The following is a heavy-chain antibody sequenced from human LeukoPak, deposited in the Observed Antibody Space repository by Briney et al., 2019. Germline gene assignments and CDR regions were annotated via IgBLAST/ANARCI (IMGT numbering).Heavy chain of an antibody. CDR3: ARVDSSSWYYYYFDY. CDR1: GYTFTSYY. J-gene: IGHJ4*02. Sequence: ASVTVSCKASGYTFTSYYMHWVRQAPGQGLEWMGIINPSGGSTSYAQKFQGRVTMTRDTSTSTVYMELSSLRSEDTAVYYCARVDSSSWYYYYFDYWGQGTLVTVSS. D-gene: IGHD6-13*01. V-gene: IGHV1-46*01. CDR2: INPSGGST.